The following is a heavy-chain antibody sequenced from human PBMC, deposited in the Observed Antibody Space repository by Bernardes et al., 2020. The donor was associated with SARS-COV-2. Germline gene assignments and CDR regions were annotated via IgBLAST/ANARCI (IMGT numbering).Heavy chain of an antibody. CDR2: IWYDGSNE. CDR3: ARAPYGETARWFFDL. J-gene: IGHJ2*01. Sequence: LRLSCAASGFTFSSYSIHWVRQAPGKGLGWVALIWYDGSNENYSDSVKGRFTISRDNSKNTLYLQMSSLRAEDTAMYYCARAPYGETARWFFDLWGRGTLVTVSS. CDR1: GFTFSSYS. V-gene: IGHV3-33*01. D-gene: IGHD4-17*01.